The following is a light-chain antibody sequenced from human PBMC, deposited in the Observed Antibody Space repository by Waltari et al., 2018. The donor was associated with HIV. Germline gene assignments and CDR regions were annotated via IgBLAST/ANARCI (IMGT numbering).Light chain of an antibody. V-gene: IGLV1-40*01. CDR1: SSNIGAGYD. J-gene: IGLJ2*01. Sequence: QSLLTQPPSVSGAPGQRVTISCPGSSSNIGAGYDVHWYQQLPGTAPKLLIYGNSNRPSGVPDRFSGSKSDTSASLSITGLRAEEEADYYCQSYDSSLSGDVVFGGGTSLTVL. CDR3: QSYDSSLSGDVV. CDR2: GNS.